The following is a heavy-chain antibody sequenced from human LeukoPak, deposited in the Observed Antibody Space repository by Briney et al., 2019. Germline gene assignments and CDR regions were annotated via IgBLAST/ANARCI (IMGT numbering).Heavy chain of an antibody. J-gene: IGHJ4*02. Sequence: GGSLRLSCAASGFTFSSYAMHWVRQAPGKGLEWVAVISYDGSNKYYADSVKGRFTISRDNSKNTLYLQMNSLRAEDTAVYYCARDALNRGGFDYWGQGTLVTVSS. CDR2: ISYDGSNK. CDR3: ARDALNRGGFDY. V-gene: IGHV3-30-3*01. CDR1: GFTFSSYA. D-gene: IGHD3-16*01.